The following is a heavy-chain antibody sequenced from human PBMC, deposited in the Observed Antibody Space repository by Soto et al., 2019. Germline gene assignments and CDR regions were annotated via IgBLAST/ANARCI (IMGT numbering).Heavy chain of an antibody. J-gene: IGHJ4*02. Sequence: SETLSLTCAVYGGSFSGYYWSWIRQPPGKGLEWIGEINHSGSTNYNPSLKSRVTISVDTCKNQFSLKLSSVTAADTAVYYCARGRAYYDSSGYPPKKYYFDYWGQGTLVTVSS. V-gene: IGHV4-34*01. CDR1: GGSFSGYY. CDR2: INHSGST. D-gene: IGHD3-22*01. CDR3: ARGRAYYDSSGYPPKKYYFDY.